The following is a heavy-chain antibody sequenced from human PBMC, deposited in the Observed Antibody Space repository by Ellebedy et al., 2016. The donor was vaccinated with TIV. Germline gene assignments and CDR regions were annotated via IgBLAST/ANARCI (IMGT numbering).Heavy chain of an antibody. V-gene: IGHV4-34*01. J-gene: IGHJ4*02. CDR3: ARDVERGYSGYDY. Sequence: SETLSLTCAVYGGSFSGYYWSWVRQPPGKGLEWIGEVNQSGRTNYHPSLKSRVTISVDTSKNQFSLRLSSVTAADTAVYYCARDVERGYSGYDYWGQGTRVTVSS. CDR2: VNQSGRT. D-gene: IGHD5-12*01. CDR1: GGSFSGYY.